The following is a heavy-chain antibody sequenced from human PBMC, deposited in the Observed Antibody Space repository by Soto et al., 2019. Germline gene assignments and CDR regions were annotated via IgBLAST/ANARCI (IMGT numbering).Heavy chain of an antibody. CDR2: IYYSGST. V-gene: IGHV4-59*01. J-gene: IGHJ6*02. Sequence: HVQLQESGPGLVKPSETLSLTCTVSGGAISSYYWSWIRQPPGKGLEWIGYIYYSGSTNYNPSLKSRVTISVDTSKNPFALKLSSVTAADTAVYYCARDRAEYGMDVWGQGTTITVSS. D-gene: IGHD3-10*01. CDR3: ARDRAEYGMDV. CDR1: GGAISSYY.